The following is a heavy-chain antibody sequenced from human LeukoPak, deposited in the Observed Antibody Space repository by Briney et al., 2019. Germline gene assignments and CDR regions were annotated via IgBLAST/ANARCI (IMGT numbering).Heavy chain of an antibody. CDR2: INPNTGGT. Sequence: ASVKVSCKASGYTFTDYYMHWVRQAPGQGLDWMGWINPNTGGTNYAQKCQGRVTMTRDTSISTAYMELTSRRADDTAVYYCARDRLAEAGGGGWGQGTLVTVS. CDR1: GYTFTDYY. D-gene: IGHD6-13*01. J-gene: IGHJ4*02. CDR3: ARDRLAEAGGGG. V-gene: IGHV1-2*02.